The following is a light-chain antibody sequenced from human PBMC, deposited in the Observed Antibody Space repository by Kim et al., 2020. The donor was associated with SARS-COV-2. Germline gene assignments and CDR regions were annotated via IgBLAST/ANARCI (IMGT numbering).Light chain of an antibody. CDR3: QQYYSTPWT. V-gene: IGKV4-1*01. J-gene: IGKJ1*01. CDR2: GAT. CDR1: QSVLYSSNNKNL. Sequence: AISNFKSSQSVLYSSNNKNLLAWYQQKPGQPPKLLNYGATTREAGVPYRISGSWSGTDFPPTSSRLPAEDVAVYYRQQYYSTPWTFGQGTKVDIK.